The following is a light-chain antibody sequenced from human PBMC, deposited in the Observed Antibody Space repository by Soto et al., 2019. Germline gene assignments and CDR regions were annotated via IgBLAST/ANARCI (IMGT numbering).Light chain of an antibody. J-gene: IGKJ1*01. CDR3: QQYGNARWT. Sequence: ESVLTQSPGTLSLSPGERATLSCRASQSVSRRYLAWYQQKPGQGPRLLISGASTRSTGIPDRFSGSGSGTDFTLTISRLEPEDFAVYYCQQYGNARWTFGQGTKVEIK. V-gene: IGKV3-20*01. CDR2: GAS. CDR1: QSVSRRY.